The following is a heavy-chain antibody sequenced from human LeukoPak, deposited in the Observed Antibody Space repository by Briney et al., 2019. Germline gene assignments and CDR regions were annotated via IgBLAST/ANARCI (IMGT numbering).Heavy chain of an antibody. CDR3: ARQQPERRWFDP. Sequence: SETLSLTCTVSGGSISSNSYYWGWIRQPPGKGLEWIGSIYYSGITYYNPSLKSRVTISVDTSKNHFSLKLSSVTAADTALYYCARQQPERRWFDPWGQGTLVTVSS. V-gene: IGHV4-39*01. CDR1: GGSISSNSYY. J-gene: IGHJ5*02. CDR2: IYYSGIT. D-gene: IGHD1-1*01.